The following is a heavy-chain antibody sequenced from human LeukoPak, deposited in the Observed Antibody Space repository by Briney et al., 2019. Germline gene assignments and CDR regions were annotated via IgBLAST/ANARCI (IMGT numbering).Heavy chain of an antibody. CDR1: GFTSSSYA. Sequence: GGSLRFSCAASGFTSSSYAMSWVRQAPGKGLEWVSAISGSGGSTYYADSVKGRFTISRDNSKNTLYLQMNSLRAEDTAVYYCAKAGYCSGGSCYFGAFDIWGQGTMVTVSS. D-gene: IGHD2-15*01. CDR2: ISGSGGST. V-gene: IGHV3-23*01. CDR3: AKAGYCSGGSCYFGAFDI. J-gene: IGHJ3*02.